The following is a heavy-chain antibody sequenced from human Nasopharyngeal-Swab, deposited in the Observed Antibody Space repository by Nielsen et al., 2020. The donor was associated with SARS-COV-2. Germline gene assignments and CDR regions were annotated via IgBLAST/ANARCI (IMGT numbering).Heavy chain of an antibody. CDR3: ARKPGIAAAGTLDY. Sequence: ASVNVSCKASGYTFTSYGISWVRQAPGQGLEWMGWISAYNGNTNYAQKLQGRVTMTTDTSTSTAYMELRSLRSDDTAVYYCARKPGIAAAGTLDYWGQGTLVTVSS. D-gene: IGHD6-13*01. J-gene: IGHJ4*02. V-gene: IGHV1-18*04. CDR2: ISAYNGNT. CDR1: GYTFTSYG.